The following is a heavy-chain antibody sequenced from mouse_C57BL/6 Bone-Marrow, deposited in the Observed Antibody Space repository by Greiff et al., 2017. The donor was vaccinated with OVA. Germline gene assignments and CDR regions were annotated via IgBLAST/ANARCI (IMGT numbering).Heavy chain of an antibody. CDR1: GYAFTNYL. CDR3: ARETTTVVAYFYAMDY. J-gene: IGHJ4*01. CDR2: INPGSGGT. D-gene: IGHD1-1*01. Sequence: VQLQQSGAELVRPGTSVKVSCKASGYAFTNYLIEWVKQRPGQGLEWIGVINPGSGGTNYNEKFKGKATLTADKSSSTAYMQLSSLTSEDSAVYFGARETTTVVAYFYAMDYWGQGTSVTVSS. V-gene: IGHV1-54*01.